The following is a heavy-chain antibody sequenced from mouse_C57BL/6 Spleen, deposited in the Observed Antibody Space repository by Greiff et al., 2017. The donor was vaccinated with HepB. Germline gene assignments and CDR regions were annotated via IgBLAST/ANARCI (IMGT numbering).Heavy chain of an antibody. CDR2: IDPSDSYT. D-gene: IGHD4-1*01. J-gene: IGHJ3*01. CDR3: ARTLTGTVGWFAY. CDR1: GYTFTSYW. V-gene: IGHV1-50*01. Sequence: QVQLKQPGAELVKPGASVKLSCKASGYTFTSYWMQWVKQRPGQGLEWIGEIDPSDSYTNYNQKFKGKATLTVDTSSSTAYMQLSSLTSEDSAVYYCARTLTGTVGWFAYWGQGTLVTVSA.